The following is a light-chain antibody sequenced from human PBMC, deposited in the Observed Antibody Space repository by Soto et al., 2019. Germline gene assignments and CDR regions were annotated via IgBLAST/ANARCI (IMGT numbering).Light chain of an antibody. J-gene: IGLJ1*01. CDR3: SSYTTSNTRQIV. CDR2: DVS. CDR1: SSDVGGYNY. Sequence: SVLTQPASVSGSPGQSITISCTGTSSDVGGYNYFSWYQHHPGKAPKFIIYDVSNRPSGVSNRFSGSKSGNTASLTISGLQPEDEADYYCSSYTTSNTRQIVFGTGTKVTVL. V-gene: IGLV2-14*03.